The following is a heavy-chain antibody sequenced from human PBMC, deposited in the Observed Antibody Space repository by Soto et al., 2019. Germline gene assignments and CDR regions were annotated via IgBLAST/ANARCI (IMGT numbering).Heavy chain of an antibody. CDR1: GYRFTSYY. CDR2: IDPSDANT. Sequence: EVQLVPSGAEVRKPGESLRISCKASGYRFTSYYIIWVRQMAGKGLEWMGRIDPSDANTKYSPSFQGHVTISLDKSITTAYLQGSSLRATDTARYFCARRVGGMDVWGQGTTVTVSS. J-gene: IGHJ6*02. CDR3: ARRVGGMDV. D-gene: IGHD3-16*01. V-gene: IGHV5-10-1*03.